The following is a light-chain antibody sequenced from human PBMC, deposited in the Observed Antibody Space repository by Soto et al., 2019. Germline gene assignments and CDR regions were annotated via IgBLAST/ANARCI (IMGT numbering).Light chain of an antibody. V-gene: IGKV3-11*01. Sequence: EIVLTQSPATLSLSPGERATLSCRASQSVSSYLAWYQQKPGQAPRLLIYGASNRATGIPARFSGSGSGADFTLTISSLESEDFAVYYCQPRSNWPPTFGQGTKLEIK. J-gene: IGKJ2*01. CDR3: QPRSNWPPT. CDR2: GAS. CDR1: QSVSSY.